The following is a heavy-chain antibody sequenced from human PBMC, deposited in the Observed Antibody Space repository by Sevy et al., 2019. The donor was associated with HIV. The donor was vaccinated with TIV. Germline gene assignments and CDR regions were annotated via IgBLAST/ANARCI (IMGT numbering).Heavy chain of an antibody. CDR2: INPSGGST. J-gene: IGHJ6*02. CDR3: ARDGGSLFCSGGSCYVYYYYGMHV. D-gene: IGHD2-15*01. Sequence: ASVKVSCKASGYTFTSYYMHWVRQAPGQGLEWMGIINPSGGSTSYAQKFQGSVTMTRDTSTSTVYMELSSLRSEDTAVYYCARDGGSLFCSGGSCYVYYYYGMHVWGQGATVTVSS. CDR1: GYTFTSYY. V-gene: IGHV1-46*01.